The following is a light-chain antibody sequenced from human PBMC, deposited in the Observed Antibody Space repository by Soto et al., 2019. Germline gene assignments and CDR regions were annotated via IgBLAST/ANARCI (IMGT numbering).Light chain of an antibody. CDR3: QQYGTSAFT. CDR1: QSVSNSY. Sequence: EIVLTQSPGTLSLSPGERATLSCRASQSVSNSYLAWYQQKPGQAPRLVIYDASGRATGVPDRFSGGGSGTDFTLTISRLEPEDFAVYYCQQYGTSAFTFGPGTKVEIK. J-gene: IGKJ3*01. V-gene: IGKV3-20*01. CDR2: DAS.